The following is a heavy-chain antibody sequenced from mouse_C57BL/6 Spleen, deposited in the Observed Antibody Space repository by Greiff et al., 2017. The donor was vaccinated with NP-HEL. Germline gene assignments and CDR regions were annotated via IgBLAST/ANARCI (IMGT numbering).Heavy chain of an antibody. V-gene: IGHV14-3*01. CDR2: IDPANGNT. Sequence: EVQLQQSVAELVRPGASVKLSCTASGFNIKNTYMHWVKQRPEQGLEWIGRIDPANGNTKYAPKFQGKAPITAATSSNTAYLQLSSLTSEDTAIYYCARSFYDGYYDAMDYWGQGTSVTVSS. CDR3: ARSFYDGYYDAMDY. CDR1: GFNIKNTY. D-gene: IGHD2-3*01. J-gene: IGHJ4*01.